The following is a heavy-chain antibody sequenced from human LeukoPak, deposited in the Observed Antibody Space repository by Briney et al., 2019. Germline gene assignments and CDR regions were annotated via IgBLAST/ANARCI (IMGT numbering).Heavy chain of an antibody. V-gene: IGHV1-69*06. CDR3: ARGRWFGDWCMDV. Sequence: SVKVSCKASGGTFSSYAISWVRQAPGQGLEWMGGIIPIFGTANYAQKFQGRVTITADKSTSTAYMELSSLRSEDTAVYYCARGRWFGDWCMDVWGKGTTVTVSS. D-gene: IGHD3-10*01. CDR1: GGTFSSYA. J-gene: IGHJ6*03. CDR2: IIPIFGTA.